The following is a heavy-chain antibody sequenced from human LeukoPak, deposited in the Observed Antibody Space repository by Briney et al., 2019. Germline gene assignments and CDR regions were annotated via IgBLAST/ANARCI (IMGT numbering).Heavy chain of an antibody. V-gene: IGHV4-31*03. Sequence: PSETLSLTCTVSGGSISSGGYYWSWIRQHPEKGLEWIGYIYYSGGTYYNPSLKSRVTISVDTSKIQFSLKLSSVTAADTAVYYCARSQRGPSYGSFDLWGRGTLVTVSS. J-gene: IGHJ2*01. D-gene: IGHD5-18*01. CDR3: ARSQRGPSYGSFDL. CDR1: GGSISSGGYY. CDR2: IYYSGGT.